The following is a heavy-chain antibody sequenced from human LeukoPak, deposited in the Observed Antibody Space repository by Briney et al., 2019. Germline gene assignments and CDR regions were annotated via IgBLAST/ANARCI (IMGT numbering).Heavy chain of an antibody. Sequence: SETLSLTCTVSGGSISSSSYYWGWIRQPPGKGLAWIGSIYYSGSTYYNPSLKSRVTISVDTSKNQFSLKLRSVTAADTAVYYCARAYCSGGSCYSSRGMFDPWGQGTLVTVSS. D-gene: IGHD2-15*01. J-gene: IGHJ5*02. CDR2: IYYSGST. CDR3: ARAYCSGGSCYSSRGMFDP. CDR1: GGSISSSSYY. V-gene: IGHV4-39*07.